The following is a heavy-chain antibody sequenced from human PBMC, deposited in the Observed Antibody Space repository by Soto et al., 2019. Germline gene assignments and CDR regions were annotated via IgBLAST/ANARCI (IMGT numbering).Heavy chain of an antibody. V-gene: IGHV2-5*01. CDR3: APRKSSYYGSENTYFCGMDV. Sequence: HITLKQSGPPLVKPTQTLTLTCTFSGFSLSTSGMDVAWIRQPPEKALEWLAVIYWTADNRYSPSLKSRLTITNDTSKNQVVLTMTDMAPVDTAKYYCAPRKSSYYGSENTYFCGMDVWGQGTTVTVSS. CDR2: IYWTADN. D-gene: IGHD3-10*01. J-gene: IGHJ6*02. CDR1: GFSLSTSGMD.